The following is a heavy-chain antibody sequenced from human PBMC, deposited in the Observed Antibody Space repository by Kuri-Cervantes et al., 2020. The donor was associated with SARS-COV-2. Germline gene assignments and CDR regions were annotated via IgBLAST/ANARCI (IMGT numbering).Heavy chain of an antibody. V-gene: IGHV4-38-2*01. CDR2: IYHSGST. CDR1: GYSISSGYY. D-gene: IGHD3-10*01. Sequence: SETLSLTCAVSGYSISSGYYWGWIRQPPGKGLEWIGSIYHSGSTYYNPSLKSRVTISVDTSKNQFSLKLSSVTAADTAVYYCARVKDWFGEPKFDYWGQGTLVTVSS. CDR3: ARVKDWFGEPKFDY. J-gene: IGHJ4*02.